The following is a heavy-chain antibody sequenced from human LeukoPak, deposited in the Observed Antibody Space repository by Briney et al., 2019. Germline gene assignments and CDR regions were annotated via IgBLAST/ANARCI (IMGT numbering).Heavy chain of an antibody. CDR2: IYHSGST. D-gene: IGHD6-13*01. Sequence: SETLSLTCAVSGGSTSSGGYSWSWIRQPPGKGLEWIGYIYHSGSTYYNPSLKSRVTISVDRSKNQFSLKLSSVTAADTAVYYCASNTIAAAGPYYFDYWGQGTLVTVSS. V-gene: IGHV4-30-2*01. CDR1: GGSTSSGGYS. J-gene: IGHJ4*02. CDR3: ASNTIAAAGPYYFDY.